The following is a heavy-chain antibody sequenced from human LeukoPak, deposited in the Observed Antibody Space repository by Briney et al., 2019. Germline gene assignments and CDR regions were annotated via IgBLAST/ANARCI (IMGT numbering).Heavy chain of an antibody. Sequence: PSETLSLTCTVSGGSISSGSYYWSWLRQPAGMGLEWVGRIYTSGSTNYNPSLKSRVTISVDTSKNQFSLKLSSVTAADTAVYYCAREGGIAARPWFDPWGQGTLVTVSS. V-gene: IGHV4-61*02. J-gene: IGHJ5*02. CDR2: IYTSGST. CDR3: AREGGIAARPWFDP. D-gene: IGHD6-6*01. CDR1: GGSISSGSYY.